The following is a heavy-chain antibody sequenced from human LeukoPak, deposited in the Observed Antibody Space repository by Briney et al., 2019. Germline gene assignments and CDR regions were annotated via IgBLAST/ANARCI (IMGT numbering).Heavy chain of an antibody. D-gene: IGHD3-22*01. CDR3: ARPYDRGALDI. CDR1: GGSISSYY. Sequence: SETLSLTCTVSGGSISSYYWSWIRQPPGKGLEWIGYIYYSGSTNYNPSLKSRVTISVDTSKNQFSLKLSSVTAADTAVYYCARPYDRGALDIWGQGTMVTVSS. J-gene: IGHJ3*02. V-gene: IGHV4-59*08. CDR2: IYYSGST.